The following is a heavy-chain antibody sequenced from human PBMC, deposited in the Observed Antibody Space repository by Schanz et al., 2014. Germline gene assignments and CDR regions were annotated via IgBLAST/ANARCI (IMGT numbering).Heavy chain of an antibody. CDR3: SKDKQGSRSDDS. Sequence: EVQLVESGGGMVQPGGSLRLSCAASGFTFSDHYMDWVRQAPGKGLEWVGRITNKPNNYNTEYAASVKGRFTISRDDSRNSLYLQMSSLKTEDTAVYYCSKDKQGSRSDDSWGQGTLVTVSS. CDR1: GFTFSDHY. V-gene: IGHV3-72*01. CDR2: ITNKPNNYNT. J-gene: IGHJ5*01. D-gene: IGHD2-15*01.